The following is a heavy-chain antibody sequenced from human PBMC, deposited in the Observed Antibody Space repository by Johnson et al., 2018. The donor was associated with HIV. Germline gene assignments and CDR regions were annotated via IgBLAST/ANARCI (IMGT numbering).Heavy chain of an antibody. V-gene: IGHV3-20*04. CDR1: GFTFSSYD. CDR3: ARESTLDAFDI. Sequence: VQLVESGGGLVQPGGSLRLSCAASGFTFSSYDMHWVRQATGKGLEWVSGINWNGGSTGYADSVKGRFTISRDNANNSLFLQMNSLRTEDTAVYYCARESTLDAFDIWGQGTMVTVSS. CDR2: INWNGGST. J-gene: IGHJ3*02.